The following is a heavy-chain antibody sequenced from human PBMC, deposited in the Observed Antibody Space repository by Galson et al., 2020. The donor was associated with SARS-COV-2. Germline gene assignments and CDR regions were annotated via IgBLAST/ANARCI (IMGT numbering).Heavy chain of an antibody. J-gene: IGHJ4*02. Sequence: GESLKISCAASGFTFSSYWMHWVRQSPGKALVWVSRINSDGSRTSYAGSVEGRFTISRDNGRKTLYLQMNSLRAEDTAVYDCVRGEDFWGAWEVYWGLGTLVTVSS. D-gene: IGHD3-3*01. CDR1: GFTFSSYW. V-gene: IGHV3-74*01. CDR3: VRGEDFWGAWEVY. CDR2: INSDGSRT.